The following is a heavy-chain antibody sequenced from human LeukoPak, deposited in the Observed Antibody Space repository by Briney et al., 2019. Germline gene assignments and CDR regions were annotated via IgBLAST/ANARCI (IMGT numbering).Heavy chain of an antibody. CDR3: ARSFYYAKDAFDI. CDR2: MNPNSGNT. D-gene: IGHD2-2*01. V-gene: IGHV1-8*01. CDR1: GYTFTSYD. Sequence: ASVKVSCKASGYTFTSYDINWVRQATGQGLEWMGWMNPNSGNTGYAQKFQGRVTMTRDTSTSTVYMELSSLRSEDTAVYYCARSFYYAKDAFDIWGQGTMVTVSS. J-gene: IGHJ3*02.